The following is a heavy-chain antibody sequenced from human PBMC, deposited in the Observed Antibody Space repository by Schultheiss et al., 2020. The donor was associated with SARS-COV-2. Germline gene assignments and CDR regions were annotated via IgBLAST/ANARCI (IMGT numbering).Heavy chain of an antibody. J-gene: IGHJ2*01. CDR1: GGTFSSYA. Sequence: ASVKVSCKASGGTFSSYAISWVRQAPGQGLEWMGWISAYNGNTNYAQKLQGRVTMTTDTSTSTAYMELRSLTSDDTAVYYCARGPPFVVGHTADWFFDLWGRGTLVTVSS. D-gene: IGHD2-15*01. CDR3: ARGPPFVVGHTADWFFDL. CDR2: ISAYNGNT. V-gene: IGHV1-18*01.